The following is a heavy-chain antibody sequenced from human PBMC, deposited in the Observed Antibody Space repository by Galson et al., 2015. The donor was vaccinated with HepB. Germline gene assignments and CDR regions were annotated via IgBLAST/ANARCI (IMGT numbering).Heavy chain of an antibody. CDR1: GDTFSSYA. Sequence: SVKVSCKASGDTFSSYAFSWVRQAPGQGLEWMGWISGYNGNANYAQKFQGRVTLTTDTSTNTAYMELRSLRSDDTAVYYCARGRWTQCSGNCEVWFDPWGQGTLVTVSS. CDR3: ARGRWTQCSGNCEVWFDP. D-gene: IGHD2-21*01. J-gene: IGHJ5*02. CDR2: ISGYNGNA. V-gene: IGHV1-18*01.